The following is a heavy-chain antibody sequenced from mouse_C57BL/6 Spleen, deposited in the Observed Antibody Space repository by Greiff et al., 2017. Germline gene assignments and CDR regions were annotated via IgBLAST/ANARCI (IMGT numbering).Heavy chain of an antibody. J-gene: IGHJ1*03. CDR2: IDPSDSET. CDR3: AKGLALSDGYCDV. D-gene: IGHD2-3*01. Sequence: QVQLQQPGAELVRPGSSVKLSCKASGYTFTSYWMHWVKQRPIQGLEWIGNIDPSDSETHYNQKFKDKATLTVDKSSSTAYMQLSSLTSEDSAVYYCAKGLALSDGYCDVWGTGTTVTVSS. V-gene: IGHV1-52*01. CDR1: GYTFTSYW.